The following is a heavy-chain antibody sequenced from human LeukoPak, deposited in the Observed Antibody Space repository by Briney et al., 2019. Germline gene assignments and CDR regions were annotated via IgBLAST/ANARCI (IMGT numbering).Heavy chain of an antibody. J-gene: IGHJ1*01. CDR2: INHGGST. D-gene: IGHD4-23*01. CDR1: GGSLSAYY. CDR3: ARYLDYGGSSRVFQH. Sequence: PSETLSLTCAVYGGSLSAYYWTWIRQPPGKGLEWIGEINHGGSTNYNPSLKSRVTISIDTSKNQFSLKLSSVTAADTAFYYCARYLDYGGSSRVFQHWGQGTLVTVSS. V-gene: IGHV4-34*01.